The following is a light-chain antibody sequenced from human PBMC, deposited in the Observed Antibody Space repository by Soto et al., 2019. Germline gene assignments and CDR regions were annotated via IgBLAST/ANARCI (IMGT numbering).Light chain of an antibody. CDR2: WAS. CDR1: QRVLYSSDNKNY. CDR3: QQYYITPLT. J-gene: IGKJ4*01. V-gene: IGKV4-1*01. Sequence: DIVMTQSPDSLAVSLGERATINCKSSQRVLYSSDNKNYLAWYQQKPGQPPQLLIYWASTRESGVPDRFSGSGSGTAFTLTISSLQAEDVAVYYCQQYYITPLTFGGGTKVEIK.